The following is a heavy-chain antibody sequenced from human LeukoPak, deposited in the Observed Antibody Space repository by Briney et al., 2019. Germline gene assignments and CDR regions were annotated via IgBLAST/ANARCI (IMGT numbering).Heavy chain of an antibody. J-gene: IGHJ3*02. CDR2: FDPEDGEA. CDR1: GHTLTKLS. V-gene: IGHV1-24*01. D-gene: IGHD2-15*01. CDR3: AKPQHIVVVGDAFDI. Sequence: ASVKVSCKVSGHTLTKLSIQWVRQAPGKGLEWMGGFDPEDGEAIYAQNFQGRVTMTEDTSTDTAYMELRSLRSDDTAVYYCAKPQHIVVVGDAFDIWGQGTMVTVS.